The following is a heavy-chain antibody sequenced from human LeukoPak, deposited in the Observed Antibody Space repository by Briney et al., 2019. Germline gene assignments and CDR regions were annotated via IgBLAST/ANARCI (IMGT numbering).Heavy chain of an antibody. D-gene: IGHD3-9*01. CDR1: GGSFSGYY. CDR3: ARTTYYDILTGYYSDY. J-gene: IGHJ4*02. Sequence: SETLSLTCAVYGGSFSGYYWSWIRQPPGKGLEWIGEINHSGSTNYNPSLKSRVTISVDTSKNQFSLKLSSVTAADTAVYYCARTTYYDILTGYYSDYWGQGTLVTVSS. V-gene: IGHV4-34*01. CDR2: INHSGST.